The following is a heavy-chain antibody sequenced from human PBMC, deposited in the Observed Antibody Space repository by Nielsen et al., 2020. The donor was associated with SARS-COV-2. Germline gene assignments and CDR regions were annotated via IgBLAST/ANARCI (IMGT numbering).Heavy chain of an antibody. V-gene: IGHV1-3*01. CDR3: ARHLRGYIDY. CDR1: RYSFASYS. CDR2: INAGNGNT. J-gene: IGHJ4*02. Sequence: ASVKVSCKASRYSFASYSMQWVRQAPGQRLEWMGWINAGNGNTRYSQKFQGRVTITRDTSASTAYMELSSLRSEDTAVYYCARHLRGYIDYWGQGTLVTVSS.